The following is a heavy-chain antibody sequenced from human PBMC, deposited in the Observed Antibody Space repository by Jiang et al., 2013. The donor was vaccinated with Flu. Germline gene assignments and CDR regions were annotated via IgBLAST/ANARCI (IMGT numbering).Heavy chain of an antibody. Sequence: GPGLVKPSQTLSLTCTVSGGSISSSNSYWSWIRQPAGKGLEWIGRIDTSGSTNYNPSLKSRVTISVDTSKNQFSLKLSSVTAADTAVYYCARGSSGTSWGQGTLVTVSS. CDR1: GGSISSSNSY. CDR3: ARGSSGTS. V-gene: IGHV4-61*02. CDR2: IDTSGST. D-gene: IGHD6-25*01. J-gene: IGHJ4*02.